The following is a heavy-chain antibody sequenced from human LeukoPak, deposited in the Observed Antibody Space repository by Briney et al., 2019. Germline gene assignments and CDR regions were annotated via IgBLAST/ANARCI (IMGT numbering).Heavy chain of an antibody. J-gene: IGHJ4*02. Sequence: ASVKVSCKVSGYTLTELSMHWVRQAPGKGLEWMGGFDPEDGETIYAQKFQGRVSMTEDTSTDTAYMELSSLRSEDTAVYYCARDLLGYCSSTSCPLDYWGQGTLVTVSS. CDR2: FDPEDGET. D-gene: IGHD2-2*01. V-gene: IGHV1-24*01. CDR1: GYTLTELS. CDR3: ARDLLGYCSSTSCPLDY.